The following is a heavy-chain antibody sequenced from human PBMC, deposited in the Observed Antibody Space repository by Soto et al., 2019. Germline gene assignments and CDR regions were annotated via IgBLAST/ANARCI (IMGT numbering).Heavy chain of an antibody. CDR1: GGTFSSYA. D-gene: IGHD5-18*01. V-gene: IGHV1-69*13. CDR3: AREREYSYGSGYGMDV. J-gene: IGHJ6*02. CDR2: IIPIFGTA. Sequence: SVKVSCKASGGTFSSYAISWVRQAPGQGLEWMGGIIPIFGTANYAQKFQGRVTITADESTSTAYMELSSLRSEDTAVYYCAREREYSYGSGYGMDVWGQGTTVTAP.